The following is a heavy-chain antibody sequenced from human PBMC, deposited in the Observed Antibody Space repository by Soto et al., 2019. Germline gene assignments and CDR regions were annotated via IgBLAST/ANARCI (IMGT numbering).Heavy chain of an antibody. Sequence: GESLKISCKGSGYSFTSYWIGWVRQMPGKGLEWMGIIYPGDSDTRYSPSFQGQVTISADKSISTAYLQWSSLKASDTAMYYCASPYCSGGSCYSAFDYWGQGTLVTVSS. D-gene: IGHD2-15*01. V-gene: IGHV5-51*01. J-gene: IGHJ4*02. CDR2: IYPGDSDT. CDR3: ASPYCSGGSCYSAFDY. CDR1: GYSFTSYW.